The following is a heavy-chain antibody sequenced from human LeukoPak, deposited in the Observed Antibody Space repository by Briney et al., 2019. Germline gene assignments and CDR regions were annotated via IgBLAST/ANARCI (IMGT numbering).Heavy chain of an antibody. CDR2: ISWNSGSI. J-gene: IGHJ4*02. V-gene: IGHV3-9*01. CDR1: GFTFDDYA. CDR3: ARGLHSFDY. D-gene: IGHD3-16*01. Sequence: PGRSLRLSCAASGFTFDDYAMHWVRQAPGKGLEWVSGISWNSGSIGYADSVKGRFTISRDNAKNSLYLQMNSLRAEDTTVYYCARGLHSFDYWGQGTLVTVSS.